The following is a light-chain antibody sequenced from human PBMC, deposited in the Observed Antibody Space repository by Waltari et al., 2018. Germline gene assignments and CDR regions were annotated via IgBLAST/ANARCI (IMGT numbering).Light chain of an antibody. J-gene: IGKJ3*01. CDR2: AAS. V-gene: IGKV1-39*01. CDR3: QQGHSPPFT. Sequence: DIQMTQSPSSLSASVGDSVTITCRASQSINTCLNWYQQKPVKAPELLIYAASSWQSGVPSAFSGSGSGTDFTLTISSLQPEDFATYFCQQGHSPPFTFGPGTKVDIK. CDR1: QSINTC.